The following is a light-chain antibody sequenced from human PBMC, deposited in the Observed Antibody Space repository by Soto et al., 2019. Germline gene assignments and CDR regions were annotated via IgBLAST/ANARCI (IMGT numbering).Light chain of an antibody. CDR3: QSYDSSLSGSLV. J-gene: IGLJ3*02. CDR2: GNY. Sequence: QAVVTQPPSVSGAPGQRVTISCTGSSSNFGAGYDVHWYQQLPRTAPKLLIYGNYKRPSGVPDRFSGSKSGTSASLAITGLQAEDEADYYCQSYDSSLSGSLVFGGGTKVTVL. CDR1: SSNFGAGYD. V-gene: IGLV1-40*01.